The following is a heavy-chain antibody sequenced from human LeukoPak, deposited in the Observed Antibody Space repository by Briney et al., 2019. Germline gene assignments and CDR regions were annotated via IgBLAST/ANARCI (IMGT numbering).Heavy chain of an antibody. J-gene: IGHJ4*02. V-gene: IGHV1-69*04. Sequence: SVTVSCQASGGTFSSYTISWVRQAPGQGLEWMGRIIPILGIANYAQKYQGRVTITADKSPSTAYMELSSLRSEDTAVYYCARDLQDDSSGYYPYYFDYWGQGTLVTVSS. CDR1: GGTFSSYT. CDR3: ARDLQDDSSGYYPYYFDY. D-gene: IGHD3-22*01. CDR2: IIPILGIA.